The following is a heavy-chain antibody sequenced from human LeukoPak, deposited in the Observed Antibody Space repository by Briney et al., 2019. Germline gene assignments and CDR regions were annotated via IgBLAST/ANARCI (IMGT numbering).Heavy chain of an antibody. Sequence: GGSLTLSCVASEFTFSRCWMHWVRQAPAKGLAWVSRINSDGSSTSYADSVKGRFTISRDNAKNTFYLQMNSLRAEDTAVYYCARGMVYSSGWFPFDYWGQGSLVTVSS. J-gene: IGHJ4*02. V-gene: IGHV3-74*01. CDR1: EFTFSRCW. CDR3: ARGMVYSSGWFPFDY. CDR2: INSDGSST. D-gene: IGHD6-19*01.